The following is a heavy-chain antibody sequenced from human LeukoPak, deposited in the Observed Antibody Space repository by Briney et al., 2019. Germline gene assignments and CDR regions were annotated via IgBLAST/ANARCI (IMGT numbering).Heavy chain of an antibody. CDR3: ARDDRGRDGYHHDD. V-gene: IGHV4-38-2*02. D-gene: IGHD5-24*01. CDR1: GYSISSGYY. J-gene: IGHJ4*02. CDR2: IYHSGST. Sequence: SETLSLTCTVSGYSISSGYYWGWIRQPPGKGVEWIGSIYHSGSTYYNPSLKSRVTMSVDTSKNQFSLKLASVTAADTAVYYCARDDRGRDGYHHDDWGPGTLVTVSS.